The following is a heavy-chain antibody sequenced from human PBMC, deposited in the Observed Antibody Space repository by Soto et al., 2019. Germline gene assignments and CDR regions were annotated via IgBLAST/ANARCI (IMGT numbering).Heavy chain of an antibody. Sequence: GGSLRLSCAASGFTFSSYGMHWVRQAPGKGLEWVAVISYDGSNKYYADSVKGRFTISRDNSKNTLYLQMNSLRAEDTAVYYCAKDDPALTDYGDPLIGDYWGQGTLVTVSS. CDR2: ISYDGSNK. D-gene: IGHD4-17*01. J-gene: IGHJ4*02. V-gene: IGHV3-30*18. CDR1: GFTFSSYG. CDR3: AKDDPALTDYGDPLIGDY.